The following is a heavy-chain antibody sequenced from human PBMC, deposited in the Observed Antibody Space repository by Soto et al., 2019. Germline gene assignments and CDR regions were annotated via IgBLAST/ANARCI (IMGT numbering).Heavy chain of an antibody. D-gene: IGHD3-10*01. J-gene: IGHJ4*02. V-gene: IGHV1-18*01. CDR3: AREYGSGSYYWPYYFDY. Sequence: GASVKVSCKASGYTFTSYGISWVRQAPGQGLEWMGWIIAYNGNTNYAQKLQGRVTMTTDTSTSTAYMELRSLRSDDTAVYYCAREYGSGSYYWPYYFDYWGQGTLVTVSS. CDR1: GYTFTSYG. CDR2: IIAYNGNT.